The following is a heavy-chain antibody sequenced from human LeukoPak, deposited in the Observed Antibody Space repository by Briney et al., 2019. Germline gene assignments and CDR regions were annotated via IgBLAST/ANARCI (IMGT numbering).Heavy chain of an antibody. V-gene: IGHV3-48*04. CDR3: ARDWSYGYHGAVGY. CDR2: ISSSSSTI. D-gene: IGHD3-16*01. Sequence: GGSLRLSCAASGFTFSSCNMNWVRQAPGKGLEWVSYISSSSSTIYYADSVKGRFTISRDTAKNSLSLQMDSLRAEDTAVYYCARDWSYGYHGAVGYWGQGTLVTVSS. CDR1: GFTFSSCN. J-gene: IGHJ4*02.